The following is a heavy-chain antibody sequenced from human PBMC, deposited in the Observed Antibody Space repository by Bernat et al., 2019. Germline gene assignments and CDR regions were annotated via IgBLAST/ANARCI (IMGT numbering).Heavy chain of an antibody. CDR2: ISYDGSNK. J-gene: IGHJ4*02. Sequence: QVQLMESGGGVVQPGRSLRLSCAASGFTFSSYAMHWVRQAPGKGLEWVAVISYDGSNKYYADSVKGRFTISRDNSKNTLYLQMNSLRAEDTAVYYCARGGYGDYGPPLDYWGQGTLVTVSS. V-gene: IGHV3-30*01. D-gene: IGHD4-17*01. CDR3: ARGGYGDYGPPLDY. CDR1: GFTFSSYA.